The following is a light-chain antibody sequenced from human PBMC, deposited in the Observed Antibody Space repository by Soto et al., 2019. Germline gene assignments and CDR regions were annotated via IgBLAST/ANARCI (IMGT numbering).Light chain of an antibody. Sequence: QSALTQPASVSGSPGQSITISCTGTSSDVGAYNYASWYQQHPGKAPKLMIYDVTNRPSGVSNRFSGSKSGYTASLTISGLQAEDEADYYCSSYTTSSTYVFGTGTKLTVL. V-gene: IGLV2-14*03. CDR3: SSYTTSSTYV. CDR1: SSDVGAYNY. J-gene: IGLJ1*01. CDR2: DVT.